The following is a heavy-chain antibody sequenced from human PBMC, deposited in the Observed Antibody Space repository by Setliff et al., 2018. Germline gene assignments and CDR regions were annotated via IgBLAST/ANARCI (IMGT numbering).Heavy chain of an antibody. V-gene: IGHV3-33*06. CDR1: GFTFSTYR. J-gene: IGHJ4*02. CDR2: IWDDGGNK. CDR3: AKPGGWTWPLYYFDY. Sequence: GGSLRLSCAASGFTFSTYRMHWVRQAPGKGLEWVAVIWDDGGNKYHADSVKGRFTISRDNSKNTLYLQMNSLRAEDTAVYYCAKPGGWTWPLYYFDYWGQGTLVTVSS. D-gene: IGHD3-10*01.